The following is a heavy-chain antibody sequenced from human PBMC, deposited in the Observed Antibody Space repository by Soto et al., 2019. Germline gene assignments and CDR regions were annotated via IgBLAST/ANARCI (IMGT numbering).Heavy chain of an antibody. CDR1: GYTFTGYY. CDR3: GRGRSGQIFVLY. Sequence: GASVKVSCKASGYTFTGYYMHWVRQAPGQGLEWMGWINPNSGGTNYAQRFQGRVTMTRDMSITTVYMELNNLSPDDTAVYYCGRGRSGQIFVLYWGQGTPVTVSS. CDR2: INPNSGGT. J-gene: IGHJ4*02. V-gene: IGHV1-2*02. D-gene: IGHD1-26*01.